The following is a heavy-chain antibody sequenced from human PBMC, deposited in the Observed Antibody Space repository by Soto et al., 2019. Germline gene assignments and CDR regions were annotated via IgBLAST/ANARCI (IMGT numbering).Heavy chain of an antibody. CDR2: IWHDGSNK. CDR1: GFTFSTYG. CDR3: VAGGEAARPHH. Sequence: PGGSLRLSCAASGFTFSTYGMHWVRQAPGKGLEWVTIIWHDGSNKYYADSVKGRLTISRDNSENTLYLQMDSLRAEDTAMYYCVAGGEAARPHHWGQGTLVTVSS. J-gene: IGHJ1*01. D-gene: IGHD6-6*01. V-gene: IGHV3-33*01.